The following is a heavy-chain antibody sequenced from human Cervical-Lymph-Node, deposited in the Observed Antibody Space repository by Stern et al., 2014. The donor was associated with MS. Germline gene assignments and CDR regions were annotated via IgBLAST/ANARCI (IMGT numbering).Heavy chain of an antibody. J-gene: IGHJ4*02. D-gene: IGHD3-10*01. V-gene: IGHV3-30*18. CDR1: GFTFSSYG. CDR3: VKRGITEVRGVRLGDY. Sequence: VQLVESGGGVVQPGRSLRLTSTVSGFTFSSYGMHWVRQAPGKGLEWVSVISYDGSDTYYAESVKGRFTISRDNTKNTLYLEMRRLRREDTAVYYCVKRGITEVRGVRLGDYWGPGTLVIVSS. CDR2: ISYDGSDT.